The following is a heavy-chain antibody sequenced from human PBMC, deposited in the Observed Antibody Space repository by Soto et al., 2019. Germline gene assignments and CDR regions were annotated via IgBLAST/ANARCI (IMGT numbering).Heavy chain of an antibody. J-gene: IGHJ2*01. CDR1: GGSVSGGSYC. Sequence: QVQLQESGPGLVKPSETLSLTCTVSGGSVSGGSYCWSWLRQLPGKGLECIGYVYNSGSTTYNPSRKSRVTISVDTSKNQFSLGLSSVTAADTAVYYCARVPLTTYFDLWGRGTLVTVSS. CDR2: VYNSGST. V-gene: IGHV4-61*01. D-gene: IGHD3-9*01. CDR3: ARVPLTTYFDL.